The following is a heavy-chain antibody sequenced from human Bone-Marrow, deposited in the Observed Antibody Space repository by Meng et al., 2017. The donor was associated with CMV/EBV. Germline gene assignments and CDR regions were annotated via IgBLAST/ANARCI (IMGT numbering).Heavy chain of an antibody. CDR3: AREARGVYQLLRKGGIFDY. V-gene: IGHV1-2*02. J-gene: IGHJ4*02. Sequence: ASVKVSCKASGYTFTGYYMHWVRQAPGQRLEWMGWINPNSGGTNYAQKFQGRVTMTRDTSISTAYMELSRLRSDDTAVYYCAREARGVYQLLRKGGIFDYWGQGTLVTVSS. CDR2: INPNSGGT. D-gene: IGHD2-2*01. CDR1: GYTFTGYY.